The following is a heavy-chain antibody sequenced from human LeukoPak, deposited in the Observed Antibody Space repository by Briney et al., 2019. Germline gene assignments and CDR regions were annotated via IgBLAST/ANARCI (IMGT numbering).Heavy chain of an antibody. CDR2: INPNSGGT. CDR3: ARSAENCNNGVCFTDYYMDV. V-gene: IGHV1-2*02. D-gene: IGHD2-8*01. Sequence: ASVKVSCKASGYTFTGYYMHWVRQAPGQGLEWMGWINPNSGGTNYAQKFQGRVTMTRDTSITTAYMELSSLTPDDTAVYFCARSAENCNNGVCFTDYYMDVWGKGTTVTVSS. CDR1: GYTFTGYY. J-gene: IGHJ6*03.